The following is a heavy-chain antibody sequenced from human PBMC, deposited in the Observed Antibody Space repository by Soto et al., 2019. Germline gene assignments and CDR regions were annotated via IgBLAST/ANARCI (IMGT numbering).Heavy chain of an antibody. CDR2: ISSYNGDT. Sequence: QVQLVQSGAEVKKPGASVKVSCKASGYTFTRSGISWVRQAPGQGPEWMGWISSYNGDTNYAQTFQGRVTMTTDTSTSTAYMELRSLRSDDTAVYYCASEGVAPYYYSGRDVWGQGTPVTVSS. CDR1: GYTFTRSG. D-gene: IGHD5-12*01. V-gene: IGHV1-18*01. CDR3: ASEGVAPYYYSGRDV. J-gene: IGHJ6*02.